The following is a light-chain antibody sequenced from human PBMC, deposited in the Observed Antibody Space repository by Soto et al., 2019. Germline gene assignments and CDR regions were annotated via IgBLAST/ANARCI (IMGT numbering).Light chain of an antibody. CDR2: DVT. CDR1: SSDVGGYDY. CDR3: FSFSSITTRI. Sequence: QSALTQPASVSGSPGQSITISCTGTSSDVGGYDYVSWYQQHPGKAPKLMIYDVTNRPSGVSTRFSASKSGNTASLTISGLQAEDEADYYCFSFSSITTRIFGGGTKLTVL. V-gene: IGLV2-14*03. J-gene: IGLJ2*01.